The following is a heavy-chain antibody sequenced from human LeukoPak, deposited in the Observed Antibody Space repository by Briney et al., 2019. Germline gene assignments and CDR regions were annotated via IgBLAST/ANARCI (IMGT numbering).Heavy chain of an antibody. CDR1: GLTFSTYT. V-gene: IGHV3-23*01. CDR2: IGNNGGGI. CDR3: AIDPNWGTHS. J-gene: IGHJ4*02. Sequence: PGGSLRLSCAASGLTFSTYTMYWVRHPPGKRLEWVSIIGNNGGGIHYADSVKGRFTISRDNFKNALYLQMNSLRVEDTAVYYCAIDPNWGTHSWGQGVLVTVSS. D-gene: IGHD7-27*01.